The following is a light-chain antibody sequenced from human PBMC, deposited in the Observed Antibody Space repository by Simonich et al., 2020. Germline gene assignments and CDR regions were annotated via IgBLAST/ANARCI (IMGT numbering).Light chain of an antibody. V-gene: IGKV1-39*01. Sequence: DIQMTQSPSSLSASGGDRVTITCRASQSISSYLNWYQQKPGKAPKLLIYAASSLQSGVPSRFSGSGSGTAFTLTISSLQPEDFATYYCQQSYSTPRTFGQGTKVEIK. CDR2: AAS. CDR3: QQSYSTPRT. CDR1: QSISSY. J-gene: IGKJ1*01.